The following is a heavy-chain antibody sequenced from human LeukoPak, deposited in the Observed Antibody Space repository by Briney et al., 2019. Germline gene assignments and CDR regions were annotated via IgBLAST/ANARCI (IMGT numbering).Heavy chain of an antibody. CDR3: ASATGYCSSTSCYDEFWQQLGTSYFDY. D-gene: IGHD2-2*01. CDR1: GGTFSSYA. Sequence: SVKVSCKASGGTFSSYAISRVRQAPGQGLEWMGGIIPIFGTANYAQKFQGRVTITTDESTSTAYMELSSLRSEDTAVYYCASATGYCSSTSCYDEFWQQLGTSYFDYWGQGTLVTVSS. J-gene: IGHJ4*02. CDR2: IIPIFGTA. V-gene: IGHV1-69*05.